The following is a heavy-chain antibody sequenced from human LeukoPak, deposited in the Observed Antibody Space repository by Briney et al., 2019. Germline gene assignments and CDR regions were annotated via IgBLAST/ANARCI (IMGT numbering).Heavy chain of an antibody. Sequence: TSETLSLTCSVSGGSISSNFWSWIRQPAGKGLEWIGRIYTSGITNYNPSLKSRVTMSVDTSKKQFSLSLSSVTAADTAVYYCAREHVGYSSGWHDLDFWGQGALGTVSS. V-gene: IGHV4-4*07. CDR3: AREHVGYSSGWHDLDF. D-gene: IGHD6-19*01. CDR1: GGSISSNF. CDR2: IYTSGIT. J-gene: IGHJ4*02.